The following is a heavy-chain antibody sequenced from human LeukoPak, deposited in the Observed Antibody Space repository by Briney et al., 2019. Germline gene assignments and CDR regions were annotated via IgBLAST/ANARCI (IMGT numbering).Heavy chain of an antibody. Sequence: KVGESLKISCKGSGYSFASYWIGWVRQMPGKGLGGMEIIYTGDSDNRFSPCIQGQATYSDDQSISSAYLQRSSLKASNTTMYYCARHNTADHCSRTSCYAGDYYYGMDVWGQGTTVTVSS. CDR1: GYSFASYW. CDR2: IYTGDSDN. D-gene: IGHD2-2*01. V-gene: IGHV5-51*01. J-gene: IGHJ6*02. CDR3: ARHNTADHCSRTSCYAGDYYYGMDV.